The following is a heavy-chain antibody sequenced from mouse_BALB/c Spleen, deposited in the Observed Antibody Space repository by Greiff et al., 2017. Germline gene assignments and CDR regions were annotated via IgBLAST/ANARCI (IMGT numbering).Heavy chain of an antibody. CDR1: GYTFTSYW. Sequence: QVQLQQPGAELVKPGASVKLSCKASGYTFTSYWMHWVKQRPGQGLEWIGEIDPSDSYTNYNQKFKGKATLTVDKSSSTAYMQLSSLTSEDSAVYYCARREVAFDYWGQGTTLTVSS. CDR2: IDPSDSYT. D-gene: IGHD1-1*02. J-gene: IGHJ2*01. V-gene: IGHV1-69*02. CDR3: ARREVAFDY.